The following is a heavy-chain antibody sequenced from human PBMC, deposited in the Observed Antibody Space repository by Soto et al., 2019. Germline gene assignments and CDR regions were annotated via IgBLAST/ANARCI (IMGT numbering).Heavy chain of an antibody. D-gene: IGHD3-10*01. J-gene: IGHJ5*02. CDR2: IYYSGST. CDR3: ARRDHVLLWFGDANWFDP. V-gene: IGHV4-39*01. Sequence: SETLSLTCTVSGGSISSSSYYWGWIRQPPGKGLEWIGSIYYSGSTYYNPSLKSRVTISVDTSKNQFSLKLGSVTAADTAVYYCARRDHVLLWFGDANWFDPWGQGTLVTVSS. CDR1: GGSISSSSYY.